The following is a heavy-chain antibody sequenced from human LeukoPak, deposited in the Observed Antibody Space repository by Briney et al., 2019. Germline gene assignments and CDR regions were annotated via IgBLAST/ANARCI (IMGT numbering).Heavy chain of an antibody. Sequence: SETLSLTCTVSGDSISSGNYYWGWIRQPAGKGLEWIGRFFTSGSTNYNPSFKSRVTISVDTSKNQFSLRLSSVTAADSAVYYCARDVARVGFFDSWGQGTLVTVSS. V-gene: IGHV4-61*02. CDR2: FFTSGST. CDR3: ARDVARVGFFDS. CDR1: GDSISSGNYY. D-gene: IGHD1-26*01. J-gene: IGHJ4*02.